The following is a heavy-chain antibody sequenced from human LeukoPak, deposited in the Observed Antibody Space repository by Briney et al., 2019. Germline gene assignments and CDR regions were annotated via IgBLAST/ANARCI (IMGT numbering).Heavy chain of an antibody. CDR3: ARTSEGYCSGGSCWDFYYYMDV. CDR2: IYYSGST. J-gene: IGHJ6*03. Sequence: SETLSPTCTVSGGSISSGSYYRSWIRQPAGKGLEWIGYIYYSGSTNYNPYLKSRVTISVDTSKNQFSLKLSSVTAADTAVYYCARTSEGYCSGGSCWDFYYYMDVWGKGTTVTVSS. V-gene: IGHV4-61*10. CDR1: GGSISSGSYY. D-gene: IGHD2-15*01.